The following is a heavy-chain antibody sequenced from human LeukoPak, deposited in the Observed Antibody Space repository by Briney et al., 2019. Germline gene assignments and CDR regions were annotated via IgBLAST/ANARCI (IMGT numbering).Heavy chain of an antibody. CDR3: AGSSQIVGTTYLTY. Sequence: GGSLRLSFAAPGFTFSTYAMHWVRKAPGKGLEWVAVIWYDGTNKYYVDSVKGRFTISRENSKNTLFLQMNSLRAEDTAVYFCAGSSQIVGTTYLTYWGQGTLVTVSS. CDR1: GFTFSTYA. D-gene: IGHD1-26*01. J-gene: IGHJ4*02. V-gene: IGHV3-33*01. CDR2: IWYDGTNK.